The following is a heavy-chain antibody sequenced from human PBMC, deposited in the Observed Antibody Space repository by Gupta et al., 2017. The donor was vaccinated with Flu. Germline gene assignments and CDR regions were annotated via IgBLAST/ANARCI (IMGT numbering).Heavy chain of an antibody. CDR1: GFTFSTYS. CDR2: ISSSSSYI. D-gene: IGHD1-26*01. J-gene: IGHJ4*02. Sequence: DVQLVQSWGGLFTPGGSLRVSCAASGFTFSTYSMNWVRQATGKGLECVSFISSSSSYIYNADSVKGRFTTSRDNAKNSLYLQMNSLRAEDTAVYYCARAWDRMTASDYWGQGTLVTVSS. CDR3: ARAWDRMTASDY. V-gene: IGHV3-21*01.